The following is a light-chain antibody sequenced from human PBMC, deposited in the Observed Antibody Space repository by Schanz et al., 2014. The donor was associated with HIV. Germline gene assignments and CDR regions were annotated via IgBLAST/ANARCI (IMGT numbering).Light chain of an antibody. CDR2: SDN. Sequence: QSVLTQPPSVSGTPGQRVTILCSGSSSNIGINTVNWYQHLPGTAPQLLIYSDNQRPSRVPDRFFGSKSGTSASLAISGLRSDDEAHYYCATWDDSLKGVVFGGGTKLTVL. J-gene: IGLJ2*01. CDR3: ATWDDSLKGVV. V-gene: IGLV1-44*01. CDR1: SSNIGINT.